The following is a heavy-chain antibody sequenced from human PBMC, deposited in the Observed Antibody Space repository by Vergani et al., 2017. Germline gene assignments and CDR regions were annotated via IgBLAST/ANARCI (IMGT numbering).Heavy chain of an antibody. J-gene: IGHJ4*02. V-gene: IGHV1-69*06. CDR2: IIPIFGTA. Sequence: QVQLVQSGAEVKKPGSSVKVSCKASGGTFSSYAISWVRQAPGQGLEWMGGIIPIFGTANYAQKFQGRVTITRDTSASTAYMELSSLRSEDTAGYYWAREEVGATSASPFDPRPRHGFDYWGQGTLVTVSS. CDR3: AREEVGATSASPFDPRPRHGFDY. D-gene: IGHD1-26*01. CDR1: GGTFSSYA.